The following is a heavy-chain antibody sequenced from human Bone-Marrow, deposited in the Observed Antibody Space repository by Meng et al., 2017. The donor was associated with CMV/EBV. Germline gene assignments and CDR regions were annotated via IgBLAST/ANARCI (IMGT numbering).Heavy chain of an antibody. CDR2: MNPNSGNT. CDR1: GYTFTSYD. D-gene: IGHD3-22*01. CDR3: AFNYVSTETTDY. Sequence: ASVKVSCKASGYTFTSYDINWVRQATGQGLEWMGWMNPNSGNTGYAQKFQGRVTITTDESTSTAYMELSSLRSEDTAVYYCAFNYVSTETTDYWGQGTLVTVSS. J-gene: IGHJ4*02. V-gene: IGHV1-8*01.